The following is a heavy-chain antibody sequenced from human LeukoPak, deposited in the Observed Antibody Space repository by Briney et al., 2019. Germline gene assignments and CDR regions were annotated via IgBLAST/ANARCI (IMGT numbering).Heavy chain of an antibody. CDR2: IDSGSNNI. CDR1: GFTFSTYN. Sequence: GGSLRLSCAASGFTFSTYNMNWVRQAPGKGLEWVSDIDSGSNNIHYADSVKGRFTISRDNAKNSLYLQMNSLRAEDTAVYYCARDLGQQWPNQNDAFDIWGQGTMVTVSS. J-gene: IGHJ3*02. V-gene: IGHV3-48*04. CDR3: ARDLGQQWPNQNDAFDI. D-gene: IGHD6-19*01.